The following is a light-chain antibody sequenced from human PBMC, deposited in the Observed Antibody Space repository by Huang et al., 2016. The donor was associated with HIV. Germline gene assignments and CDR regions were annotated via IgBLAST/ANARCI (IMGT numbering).Light chain of an antibody. CDR3: QQYDTYPHT. CDR1: QDISNY. CDR2: AAS. Sequence: AIRITQSPSSLSESTGDRVTITCRASQDISNYLAWYQQKPGEAPKLLIFAASTLQSGVPSRFSGGGSGTDFTLTINCLQSEDLATYFCQQYDTYPHTFGQGTRLEIK. J-gene: IGKJ5*01. V-gene: IGKV1-8*01.